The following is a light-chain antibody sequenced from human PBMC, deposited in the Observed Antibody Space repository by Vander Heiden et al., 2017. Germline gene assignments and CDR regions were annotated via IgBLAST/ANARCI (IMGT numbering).Light chain of an antibody. CDR1: QGISNY. V-gene: IGKV1D-17*01. CDR3: RQHNSYLWT. J-gene: IGKJ1*01. Sequence: NIQMTQSPSAMSASVGDRVTITCRARQGISNYLAWFQQKPGKVPKHLIYAASSLQSGVPSRFSGSGSGTEFTLTISSLQPEVFATYYCRQHNSYLWTFGQGTKVEIK. CDR2: AAS.